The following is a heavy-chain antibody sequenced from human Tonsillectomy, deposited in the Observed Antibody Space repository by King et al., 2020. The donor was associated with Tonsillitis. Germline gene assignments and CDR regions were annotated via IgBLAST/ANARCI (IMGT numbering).Heavy chain of an antibody. CDR1: GYTFTGYY. CDR2: INPNSGGT. Sequence: QLVQSGAEVKKPGASVKVSCKASGYTFTGYYMHWVRQAPGQGLEWMGWINPNSGGTNYAQKFQGGVTMTRDTSISTAYMGLSRLRSDDTAVYYRAGPSIVVVPAAIGAYYYGMDVWGQGTTVTVSS. CDR3: AGPSIVVVPAAIGAYYYGMDV. V-gene: IGHV1-2*02. J-gene: IGHJ6*02. D-gene: IGHD2-2*01.